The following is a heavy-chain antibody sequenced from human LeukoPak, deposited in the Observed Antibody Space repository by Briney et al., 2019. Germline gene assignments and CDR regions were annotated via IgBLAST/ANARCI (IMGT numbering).Heavy chain of an antibody. Sequence: PGGSLRLSCAASGFTFSTFAMTWVRQAPGKGLERVSGISGSGANTYYADSVKGRFTISRDNSKNTLYLQKNSLRVEDTALYYCAKVKYSYDTSGPNGLGYYYYMDVWGKGTTVTVSS. V-gene: IGHV3-23*01. CDR3: AKVKYSYDTSGPNGLGYYYYMDV. CDR1: GFTFSTFA. D-gene: IGHD3-22*01. J-gene: IGHJ6*03. CDR2: ISGSGANT.